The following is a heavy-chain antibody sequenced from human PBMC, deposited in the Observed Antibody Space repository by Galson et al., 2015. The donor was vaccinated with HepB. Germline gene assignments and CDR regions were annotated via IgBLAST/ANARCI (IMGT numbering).Heavy chain of an antibody. V-gene: IGHV3-48*03. CDR2: ISSSGSTL. D-gene: IGHD1-14*01. J-gene: IGHJ6*02. CDR3: ARLGPPTNNHYYYGMDV. Sequence: SLRLSCAASGFTFSSYNMNWVRQAPGKGLEWVSYISSSGSTLYYAGSVKGRFTISRDNAKNSLYLQMNSLRAEDTAVYYCARLGPPTNNHYYYGMDVWGQGTTVTVSS. CDR1: GFTFSSYN.